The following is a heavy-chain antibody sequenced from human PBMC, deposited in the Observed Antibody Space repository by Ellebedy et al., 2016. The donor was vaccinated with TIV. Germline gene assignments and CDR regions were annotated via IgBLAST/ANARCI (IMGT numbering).Heavy chain of an antibody. V-gene: IGHV4-39*01. CDR3: ARPLRSAVTTSIYFDY. D-gene: IGHD4-17*01. CDR1: GGSISSSSYF. CDR2: IYYTGST. J-gene: IGHJ4*02. Sequence: SETLSLTXTVSGGSISSSSYFWGWLRQPPGRGLEWIGIIYYTGSTYYNPSLNRRVTISLDTSKNQFSLNLGSVTAADAAVYYCARPLRSAVTTSIYFDYWGQGALVTVSS.